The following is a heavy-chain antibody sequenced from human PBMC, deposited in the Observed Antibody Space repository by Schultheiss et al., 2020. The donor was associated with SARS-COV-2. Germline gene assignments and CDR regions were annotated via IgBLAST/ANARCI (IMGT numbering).Heavy chain of an antibody. Sequence: GGSLRLSCAASGFTFSSYAMSWVRQAPGKGLEWVGDISYDGRNKYYTDSVKGRFTISRDNSKNTLYLQMSSLRAEDTAVYYCVKGPYSSGATHYYGMDVWGQGTTVTVSS. V-gene: IGHV3-30*14. CDR1: GFTFSSYA. CDR3: VKGPYSSGATHYYGMDV. J-gene: IGHJ6*02. CDR2: ISYDGRNK. D-gene: IGHD6-19*01.